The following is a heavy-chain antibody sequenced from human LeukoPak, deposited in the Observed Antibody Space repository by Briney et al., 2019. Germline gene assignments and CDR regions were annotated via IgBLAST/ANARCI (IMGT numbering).Heavy chain of an antibody. CDR1: GXSISNYY. D-gene: IGHD5-18*01. CDR2: IYYSGST. CDR3: ASSGYSYAHYFDV. J-gene: IGHJ4*02. V-gene: IGHV4-59*01. Sequence: SETLSLTCTVSGXSISNYYWSWIRQPPGKGLEWIGYIYYSGSTNYNPSLKSRVTISVDTSKDQFSLKLSSLTAADTAVYYCASSGYSYAHYFDVWGQGTQVTVSS.